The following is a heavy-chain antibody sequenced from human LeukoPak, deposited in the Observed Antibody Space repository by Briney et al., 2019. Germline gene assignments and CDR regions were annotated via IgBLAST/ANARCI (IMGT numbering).Heavy chain of an antibody. D-gene: IGHD3-16*01. CDR1: GFTVSSNY. J-gene: IGHJ3*02. V-gene: IGHV3-66*01. CDR2: IYTGGST. Sequence: GGSLRLSCAASGFTVSSNYMNWVRQAPGKGLEWVSLIYTGGSTYYGDSVKGRFTISRDNSKNTVYLQMNSLRVEDTALYYCVRDVGGGGPLLDIWGQGTMVTVSS. CDR3: VRDVGGGGPLLDI.